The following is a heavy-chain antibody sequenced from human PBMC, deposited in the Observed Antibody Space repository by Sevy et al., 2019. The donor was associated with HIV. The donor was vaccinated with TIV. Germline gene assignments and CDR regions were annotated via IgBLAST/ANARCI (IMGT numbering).Heavy chain of an antibody. J-gene: IGHJ6*02. V-gene: IGHV1-46*03. CDR2: INPSGGGT. CDR1: GYTFTTYY. CDR3: TKDVVATPHDYSGMDV. Sequence: ASVKVSCKASGYTFTTYYTHWVRQAPGQGLEWMGIINPSGGGTSYAQKFQGRVTMTRDTSTSTVYLELSSLRSEDTAVYYCTKDVVATPHDYSGMDVWGQGTTVTVSS. D-gene: IGHD2-15*01.